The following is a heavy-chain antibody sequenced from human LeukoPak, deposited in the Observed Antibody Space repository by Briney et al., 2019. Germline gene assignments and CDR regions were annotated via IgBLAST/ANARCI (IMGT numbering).Heavy chain of an antibody. D-gene: IGHD3-9*01. Sequence: GGSLRLSCAASGFTFSDYYMSWIRQAPGKGLEWVSYISSSGSTIYYADSVKGRFTISRDNAKNSLYLQMNSLRAEDTAVYYCARDNDILTGYYSFDYWGQGTLVTVSS. J-gene: IGHJ4*02. CDR1: GFTFSDYY. CDR2: ISSSGSTI. CDR3: ARDNDILTGYYSFDY. V-gene: IGHV3-11*04.